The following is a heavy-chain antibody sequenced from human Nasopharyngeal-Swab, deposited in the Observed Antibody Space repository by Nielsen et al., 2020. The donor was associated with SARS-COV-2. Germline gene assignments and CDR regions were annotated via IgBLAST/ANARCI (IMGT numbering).Heavy chain of an antibody. CDR3: ARDDGGSYSFDY. D-gene: IGHD1-26*01. CDR2: IIPIFGTA. CDR1: GGTFSSYA. Sequence: SVKVSCKASGGTFSSYAISWVRQAPGQGLEWMGGIIPIFGTANYAQKFRGRVTITADESTSTAYMELSSLRSEDTAVYYCARDDGGSYSFDYWGQGTLVTVSS. V-gene: IGHV1-69*13. J-gene: IGHJ4*02.